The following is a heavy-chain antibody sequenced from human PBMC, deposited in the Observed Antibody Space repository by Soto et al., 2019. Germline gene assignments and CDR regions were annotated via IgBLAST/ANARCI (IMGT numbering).Heavy chain of an antibody. D-gene: IGHD3-22*01. V-gene: IGHV1-2*02. Sequence: QVQLVQSGAEVKKPGASVKVSFKASGYTFTGYYMHWVRQAPGQGLEWMGWINPNSGGTNYAEKFKGRVTMTRDTSISTAYMELSRLISDDTAVYYCARAAYYYYDSSGYYDTPDYWGQGTLVTVSS. CDR2: INPNSGGT. CDR1: GYTFTGYY. J-gene: IGHJ4*02. CDR3: ARAAYYYYDSSGYYDTPDY.